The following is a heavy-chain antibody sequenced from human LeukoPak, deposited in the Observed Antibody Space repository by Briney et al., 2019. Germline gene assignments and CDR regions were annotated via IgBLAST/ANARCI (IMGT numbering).Heavy chain of an antibody. CDR1: GYTFTGYY. J-gene: IGHJ4*02. CDR3: AGAADYYGSGSYYKHYFDY. Sequence: GASVKVSCKASGYTFTGYYMHWVRQAPGQGLEWMGWINPNSGGTNYAQKFQGRVTMTRDTSISTAYVELSRLRSDDTAVYYCAGAADYYGSGSYYKHYFDYWGQGTLVTVSS. D-gene: IGHD3-10*01. CDR2: INPNSGGT. V-gene: IGHV1-2*02.